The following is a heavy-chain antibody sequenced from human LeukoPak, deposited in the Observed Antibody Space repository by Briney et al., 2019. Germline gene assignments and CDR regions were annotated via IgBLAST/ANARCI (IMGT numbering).Heavy chain of an antibody. V-gene: IGHV3-23*01. CDR2: ISGSGGST. J-gene: IGHJ4*02. D-gene: IGHD1-26*01. CDR3: ARDTGGSYLCGY. Sequence: GGSLRLSCAASGFTFSSYGMSWVRQAPGKGLEWVSTISGSGGSTYYADSVKGRFTISRDKSKNTLYLQMNSLRAEDTALYYCARDTGGSYLCGYWGQGTLVTVSS. CDR1: GFTFSSYG.